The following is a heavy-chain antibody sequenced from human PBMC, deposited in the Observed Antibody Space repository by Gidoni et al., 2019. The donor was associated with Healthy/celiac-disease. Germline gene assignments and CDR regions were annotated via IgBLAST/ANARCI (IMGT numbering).Heavy chain of an antibody. CDR1: GGPFSSYA. V-gene: IGHV1-69*01. D-gene: IGHD7-27*01. Sequence: QVQLVQSGAEVKKPGSSVKVSCKASGGPFSSYAISWVRQASGQGLEWMGGIIPIFGTANYAQKFQGRVTITADESTSTAYMELSSLRSEDTAVYYCARTPQLGINSYGMDVWGQGTTVTVSS. CDR2: IIPIFGTA. J-gene: IGHJ6*02. CDR3: ARTPQLGINSYGMDV.